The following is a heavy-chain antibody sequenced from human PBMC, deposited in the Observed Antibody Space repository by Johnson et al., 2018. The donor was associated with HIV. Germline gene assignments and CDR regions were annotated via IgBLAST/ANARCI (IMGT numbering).Heavy chain of an antibody. Sequence: QVQLVESGGGLVQPGRSLRLSCAASGFPFSSYGMHWVRPAPGKGLEWVAVIWYDGSNKYYADSVKGRFTISRAKSKNTLYLQMNSLRAEDTAVYYCARRSWAFDAFDIWGQGTMVTVSS. J-gene: IGHJ3*02. CDR1: GFPFSSYG. CDR3: ARRSWAFDAFDI. D-gene: IGHD1-26*01. V-gene: IGHV3-33*01. CDR2: IWYDGSNK.